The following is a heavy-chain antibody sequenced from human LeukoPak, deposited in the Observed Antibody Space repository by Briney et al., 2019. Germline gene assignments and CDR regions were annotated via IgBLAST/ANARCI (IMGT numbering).Heavy chain of an antibody. CDR3: AAFDAGDCGGDCPYFSFP. V-gene: IGHV1-58*01. D-gene: IGHD2-21*02. Sequence: TSVKVSCKASGFTFASSAVQWVRQARGQRLEWIGWNVVGSANTNYAQKFQERVTITRDMSTGTAYMELSSLRSEDTAVYYCAAFDAGDCGGDCPYFSFPWGQGTLVTVSS. J-gene: IGHJ5*02. CDR1: GFTFASSA. CDR2: NVVGSANT.